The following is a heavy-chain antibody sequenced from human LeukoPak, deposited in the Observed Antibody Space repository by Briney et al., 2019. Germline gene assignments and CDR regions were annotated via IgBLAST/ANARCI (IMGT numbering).Heavy chain of an antibody. V-gene: IGHV6-1*01. CDR2: TYYRSKWYN. CDR3: ARAKGRSPLFDY. D-gene: IGHD6-13*01. CDR1: GDSVSSNSAA. Sequence: SQTLSLICAISGDSVSSNSAAWNRVRQSPSRGLEWLGRTYYRSKWYNDYAVSVKGRIAINPDTSKNQFSLQLNSVTPEDTAVYYCARAKGRSPLFDYWGQAAMATVSS. J-gene: IGHJ4*02.